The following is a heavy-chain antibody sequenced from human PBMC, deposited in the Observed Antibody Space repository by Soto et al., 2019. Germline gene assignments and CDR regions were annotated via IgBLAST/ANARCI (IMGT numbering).Heavy chain of an antibody. D-gene: IGHD1-1*01. J-gene: IGHJ4*02. CDR1: GFTFSSYG. CDR3: AKDRRVGKNYFDY. CDR2: ISYDGINK. Sequence: QVQLVESGGGVVQPGRSLRLSCAASGFTFSSYGMHWVRQAPGKGLEWVAVISYDGINKYYADSVKGRFTISRDNSKNTLYLQMNILRAEDTAVYYCAKDRRVGKNYFDYWGQGTLVTVSS. V-gene: IGHV3-30*18.